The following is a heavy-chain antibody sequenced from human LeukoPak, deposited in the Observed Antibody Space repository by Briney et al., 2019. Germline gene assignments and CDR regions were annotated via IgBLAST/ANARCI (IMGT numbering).Heavy chain of an antibody. V-gene: IGHV1-69*13. D-gene: IGHD3-16*02. J-gene: IGHJ4*02. Sequence: ASVKVSCKASGGTFSSYAISWVRQAPGQGLEWMGGIIPIFGTANYAQKFQGRVTITADESTSTAYMELSSLRSEDTAVYYCARGRTFGGVIVIDYWGQGTLVTVSS. CDR1: GGTFSSYA. CDR3: ARGRTFGGVIVIDY. CDR2: IIPIFGTA.